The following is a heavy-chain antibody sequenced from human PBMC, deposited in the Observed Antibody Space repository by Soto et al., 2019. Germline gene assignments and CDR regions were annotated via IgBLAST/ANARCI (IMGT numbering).Heavy chain of an antibody. CDR2: ISYDGSNK. Sequence: QVQLVESGGGVVQPGRSLRLSCAASGFTFSSYAMHWVRQAPGKGLEWVAVISYDGSNKYYADSVKGRFTISRDNSKNTLYLQMNSLRPEDTAVYYCARDYDILTGHPHYWGQGTLVTVSS. V-gene: IGHV3-30-3*01. D-gene: IGHD3-9*01. J-gene: IGHJ4*02. CDR1: GFTFSSYA. CDR3: ARDYDILTGHPHY.